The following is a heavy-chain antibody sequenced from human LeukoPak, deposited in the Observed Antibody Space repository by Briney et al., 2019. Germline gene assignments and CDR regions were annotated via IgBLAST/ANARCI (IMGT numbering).Heavy chain of an antibody. CDR2: ISGSGGST. Sequence: PGGSLRLSCAASGFTFSSYAMSWVRQAPGKGLEWVSVISGSGGSTNYVDSVKGRFTIFRDNSKNTLYLQMNSLTAEDTAVYYCARHVWFGEHNGHENWFDPWGQGTLVIVSS. CDR3: ARHVWFGEHNGHENWFDP. V-gene: IGHV3-23*01. D-gene: IGHD3-10*01. CDR1: GFTFSSYA. J-gene: IGHJ5*02.